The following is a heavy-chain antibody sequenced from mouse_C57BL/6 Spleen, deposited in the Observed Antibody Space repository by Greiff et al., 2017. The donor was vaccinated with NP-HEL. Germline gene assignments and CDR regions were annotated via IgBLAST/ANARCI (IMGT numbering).Heavy chain of an antibody. J-gene: IGHJ1*03. V-gene: IGHV1-69*01. CDR1: DYTFTSYW. CDR3: ARGTTVVADWYFDV. D-gene: IGHD1-1*01. CDR2: IDPSDSYT. Sequence: QVQLQQPGAELVMPGASVKLSCKASDYTFTSYWMHWVKQRPGQGLEWIGEIDPSDSYTNYNQKFKGKSTLTVDKSSSTAYMQLSSLTSEDSAVYYCARGTTVVADWYFDVWGTGTTVTVSS.